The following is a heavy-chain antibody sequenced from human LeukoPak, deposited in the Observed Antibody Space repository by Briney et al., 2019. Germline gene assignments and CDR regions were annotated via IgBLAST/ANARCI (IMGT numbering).Heavy chain of an antibody. Sequence: GGSLRLSCAASGFGFSNYWMSWVRQAPGKGLEWVANMNEDGSEKNYVDSVKGRFTISRDNAKDSLYLQMNSLRAEDTAVYYCARDRGYSNFDYSGQGTLLTVSS. V-gene: IGHV3-7*01. CDR3: ARDRGYSNFDY. CDR1: GFGFSNYW. J-gene: IGHJ4*02. CDR2: MNEDGSEK. D-gene: IGHD4-11*01.